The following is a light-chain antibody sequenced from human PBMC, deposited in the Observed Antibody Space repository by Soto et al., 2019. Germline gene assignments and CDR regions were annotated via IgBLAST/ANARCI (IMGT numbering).Light chain of an antibody. V-gene: IGKV3D-15*01. CDR3: QQYNNWPPWT. CDR1: QSLSSN. CDR2: DAS. J-gene: IGKJ1*01. Sequence: EIVLTQSPGTLSLSPGERATLSCVSVQSLSSNSFAWYQQKPGQTPRLLIYDASNRAAGIPARFSGSGSETEFTLTISSLQSEDYAIYYCQQYNNWPPWTFGQGTKVDI.